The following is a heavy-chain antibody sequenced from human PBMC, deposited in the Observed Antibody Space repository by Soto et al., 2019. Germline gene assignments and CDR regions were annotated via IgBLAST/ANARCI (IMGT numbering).Heavy chain of an antibody. CDR3: AREGGQLAFDY. Sequence: QVQLVESGGGVVQPGRSLRLSCAASGFTFSSYGMHWVRQAPGKGLEWVAVIWYDGSNKYYADSVKGRFTISRDNSKNTLYLQMNSLRAEDTAVYYCAREGGQLAFDYWGQGTLVTVSS. D-gene: IGHD6-13*01. J-gene: IGHJ4*02. V-gene: IGHV3-33*01. CDR2: IWYDGSNK. CDR1: GFTFSSYG.